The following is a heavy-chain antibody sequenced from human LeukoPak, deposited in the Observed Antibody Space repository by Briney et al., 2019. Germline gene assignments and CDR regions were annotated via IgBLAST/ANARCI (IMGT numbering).Heavy chain of an antibody. J-gene: IGHJ4*02. V-gene: IGHV3-48*03. Sequence: GGSLRLSCAPSGFTFNTYEMSWVRQAPGKGLEWVSCVSSSGTTMYHADSVKGRFTISRDNAKNSLYLQMNSLRAEDTAVYYCARRYCSSASCLFDYWGQGTLVTVSS. CDR3: ARRYCSSASCLFDY. CDR1: GFTFNTYE. CDR2: VSSSGTTM. D-gene: IGHD2-2*01.